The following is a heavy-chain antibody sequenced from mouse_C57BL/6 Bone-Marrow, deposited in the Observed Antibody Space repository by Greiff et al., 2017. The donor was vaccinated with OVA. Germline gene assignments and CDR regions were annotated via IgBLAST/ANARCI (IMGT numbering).Heavy chain of an antibody. CDR1: GYTFTSYG. CDR2: IYPRRGNT. Sequence: VQLQQSGAELARPGASVKLSCKASGYTFTSYGISWVKQRTGQGLEWIGEIYPRRGNTYYNEKLKGKATLTADKSSSTAYMGLRSLTSEDSAVYFCARYSNRYAMDYWGQGTSVTVSS. V-gene: IGHV1-81*01. D-gene: IGHD2-5*01. J-gene: IGHJ4*01. CDR3: ARYSNRYAMDY.